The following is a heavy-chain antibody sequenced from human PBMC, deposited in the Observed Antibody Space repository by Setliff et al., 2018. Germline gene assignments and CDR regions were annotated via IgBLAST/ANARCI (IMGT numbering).Heavy chain of an antibody. CDR3: ARRGGTAGARAFDV. V-gene: IGHV3-23*01. D-gene: IGHD6-19*01. J-gene: IGHJ3*01. CDR1: GFSFGTYA. CDR2: ISEGSGSRT. Sequence: PGGSLRLSCAASGFSFGTYAMSWVRQAPGKRLEWVATISEGSGSRTYYPHEASVKGRFTITRDNSKNTLFLQMNSLRGEDTALYYCARRGGTAGARAFDVWGQGTMVTVAS.